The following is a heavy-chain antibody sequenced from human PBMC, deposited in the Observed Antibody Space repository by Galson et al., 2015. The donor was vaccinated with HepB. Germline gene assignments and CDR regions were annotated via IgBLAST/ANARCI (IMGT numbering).Heavy chain of an antibody. CDR2: ISHSSSFM. V-gene: IGHV3-21*01. D-gene: IGHD3-3*01. CDR3: ARGEAYYNFWSGSHFDH. J-gene: IGHJ4*02. Sequence: SLRLSCAASGFTFSSYTMNWVRQAPGKGLEWVSSISHSSSFMYCADSVKGRFTISRDNARNSLYLQMSSLRAEDTAVYYCARGEAYYNFWSGSHFDHWGQGTLVTVSS. CDR1: GFTFSSYT.